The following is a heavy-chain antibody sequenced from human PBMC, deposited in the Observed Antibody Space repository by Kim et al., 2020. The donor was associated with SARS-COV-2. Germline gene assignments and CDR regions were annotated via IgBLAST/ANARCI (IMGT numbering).Heavy chain of an antibody. CDR3: ARDALWFGELLEYFDY. CDR2: IYYSGST. CDR1: GGSISSSSYY. V-gene: IGHV4-39*07. Sequence: SETLSLTCTVSGGSISSSSYYWGWIRQPPGKGLEWIGSIYYSGSTYYNPSLKSRVTISVDTSKNQFSLKLSSVTAADTAVYYCARDALWFGELLEYFDYWGQGTLVTVSS. D-gene: IGHD3-10*01. J-gene: IGHJ4*02.